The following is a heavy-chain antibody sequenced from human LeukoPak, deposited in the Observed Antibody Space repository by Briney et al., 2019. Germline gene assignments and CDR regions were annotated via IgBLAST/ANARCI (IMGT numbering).Heavy chain of an antibody. CDR3: ARGGISGAFDI. J-gene: IGHJ3*02. CDR1: GFTFSSYS. CDR2: ISYDGSNK. V-gene: IGHV3-30*03. D-gene: IGHD3-16*01. Sequence: GGSLRLSCAASGFTFSSYSMNWVRQAPGKGLEWVAVISYDGSNKYYADSVKGRFTISRDNSKNTLYLQMNSLRAEDTAVYYCARGGISGAFDIWGQGTMVTVSS.